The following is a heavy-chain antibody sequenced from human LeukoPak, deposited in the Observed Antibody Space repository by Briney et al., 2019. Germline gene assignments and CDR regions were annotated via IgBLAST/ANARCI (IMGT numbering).Heavy chain of an antibody. CDR2: ISSSSSTI. CDR3: ARDLVEYCGGDCPIEY. Sequence: GGSLRLSCAASGFTFSSYSMNWVRQAPGKGLEWGSYISSSSSTIYYADSVKGRFTISRDNAKNSLYLQMNSLRAEDTAVYYCARDLVEYCGGDCPIEYWGQGTMVTDSS. CDR1: GFTFSSYS. D-gene: IGHD2-21*02. J-gene: IGHJ4*02. V-gene: IGHV3-48*01.